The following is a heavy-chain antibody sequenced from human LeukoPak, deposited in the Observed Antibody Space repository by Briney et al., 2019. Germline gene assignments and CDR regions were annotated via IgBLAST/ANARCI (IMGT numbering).Heavy chain of an antibody. CDR1: GFTFRSYG. Sequence: GGSLRLSCAASGFTFRSYGMHWVRQAPGKGLEWVAVIPYDGSNKVYADSVKGRFTISRDNSKNTLYLQMNSLRAEDTAVYFCAKDDYYDSSGDPNWFDPWGQGTLVTVSS. V-gene: IGHV3-30*18. CDR3: AKDDYYDSSGDPNWFDP. J-gene: IGHJ5*02. CDR2: IPYDGSNK. D-gene: IGHD3-22*01.